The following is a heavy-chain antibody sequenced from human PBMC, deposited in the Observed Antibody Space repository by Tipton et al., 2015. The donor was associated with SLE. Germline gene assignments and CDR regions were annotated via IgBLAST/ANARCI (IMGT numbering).Heavy chain of an antibody. D-gene: IGHD2-21*02. V-gene: IGHV1-18*01. CDR3: AVQGADSGDS. CDR2: ISGYNGNT. Sequence: QLVQSGAEVKKPGASVKVSCKASGYTFTKYGISWGRQAPGQGLEWMGWISGYNGNTNYAQKFQGRVTITRDTSAGTAYMELSSLRSEDTAVYYCAVQGADSGDSWGQGTLVTVSS. CDR1: GYTFTKYG. J-gene: IGHJ4*02.